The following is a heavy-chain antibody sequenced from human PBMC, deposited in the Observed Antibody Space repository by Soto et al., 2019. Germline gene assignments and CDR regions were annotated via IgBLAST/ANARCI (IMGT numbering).Heavy chain of an antibody. CDR1: GGTFNSYT. CDR2: IIPIIGIG. V-gene: IGHV1-69*02. CDR3: ARGDYYGSGSLVDP. D-gene: IGHD3-10*01. J-gene: IGHJ5*02. Sequence: QVQLVQSGAEVKKPGSSVKVSCKASGGTFNSYTISWVRQAPGQGLEWMGRIIPIIGIGNYAPKFQGRVTITADKSTSTAYMELSGLRSEETAVYYCARGDYYGSGSLVDPWGQGTLVTVSS.